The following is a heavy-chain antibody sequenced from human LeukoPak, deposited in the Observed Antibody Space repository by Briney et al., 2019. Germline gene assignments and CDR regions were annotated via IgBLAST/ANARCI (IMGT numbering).Heavy chain of an antibody. V-gene: IGHV4-38-2*02. CDR1: GGSISSGYY. CDR3: SAAAYGCGGYYYSYFDY. D-gene: IGHD3-22*01. CDR2: IYHSGST. J-gene: IGHJ4*02. Sequence: SETLSLTCTVSGGSISSGYYWGCCRQPPGEGLLWSGSIYHSGSTYYNPSSNSRLATISDTSTNHLSLKMRTAITAATAAVYCSAAAYGCGGYYYSYFDYWGQGTLVTVSS.